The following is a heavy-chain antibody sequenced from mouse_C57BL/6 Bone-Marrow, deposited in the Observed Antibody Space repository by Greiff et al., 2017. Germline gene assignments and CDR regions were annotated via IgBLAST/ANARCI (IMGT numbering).Heavy chain of an antibody. CDR3: ARDLYAMDY. Sequence: DVHLVESGGGLVKPGGSLKLSCAASGFTFSDYGMHWARQAPEKGLEWVAYISSGSSTIYYADTVKGRFTISRDNAKNTLFLQMTSLRSEDTAMYYCARDLYAMDYWGQGTSVTVSS. CDR1: GFTFSDYG. J-gene: IGHJ4*01. CDR2: ISSGSSTI. V-gene: IGHV5-17*01.